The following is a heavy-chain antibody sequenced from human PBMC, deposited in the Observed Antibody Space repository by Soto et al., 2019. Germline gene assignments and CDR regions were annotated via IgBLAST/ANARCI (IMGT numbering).Heavy chain of an antibody. D-gene: IGHD3-3*01. Sequence: QVQLVESGGGVGQPGTSLRLSCAASGFSFSSYAMHWVRQAPGKGLEWVAALWYDGSNLNYAQSVKGRFTISRDNSKSTVYLQMNSLKVEDTAVYYCAREINDFWSGYLYWGQGTVVTVSS. V-gene: IGHV3-33*01. CDR1: GFSFSSYA. CDR2: LWYDGSNL. J-gene: IGHJ4*02. CDR3: AREINDFWSGYLY.